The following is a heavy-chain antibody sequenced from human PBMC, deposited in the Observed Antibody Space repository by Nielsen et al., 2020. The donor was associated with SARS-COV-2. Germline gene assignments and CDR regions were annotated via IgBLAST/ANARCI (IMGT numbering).Heavy chain of an antibody. CDR2: IVVGSDKT. CDR3: AAGKDFLDWYFDL. V-gene: IGHV1-58*01. Sequence: SVKVSCKASGLTFTNFAVQWVRQARGQRLEWMGWIVVGSDKTHYAQKFQERVTFTRDMSTRTAYMELSSLRSEDTAVYYCAAGKDFLDWYFDLWGRGTLVTVSS. D-gene: IGHD2-15*01. CDR1: GLTFTNFA. J-gene: IGHJ2*01.